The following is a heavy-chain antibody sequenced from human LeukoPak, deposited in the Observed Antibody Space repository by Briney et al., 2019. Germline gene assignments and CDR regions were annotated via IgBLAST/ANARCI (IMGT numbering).Heavy chain of an antibody. CDR1: GYSISSGYY. J-gene: IGHJ4*02. CDR3: ARHTGGYTYGLVY. Sequence: PSETLSLTCAVSGYSISSGYYWGWIRQPPGKGLEWIGTIYHSGSTYYSPSLKSRVTMSVDTSKNQFSLNLSSVTAADTALYYCARHTGGYTYGLVYWGQGTLVTVSS. D-gene: IGHD5-18*01. V-gene: IGHV4-38-2*01. CDR2: IYHSGST.